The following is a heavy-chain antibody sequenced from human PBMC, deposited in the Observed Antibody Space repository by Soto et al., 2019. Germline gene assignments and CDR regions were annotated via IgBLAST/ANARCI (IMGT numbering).Heavy chain of an antibody. V-gene: IGHV3-21*01. CDR3: ARDLGRMVRAEDP. CDR1: GFTFSSYS. D-gene: IGHD3-10*01. CDR2: ISSSSSYI. Sequence: EVQLVESGGGLVKPGGSLRLSCAASGFTFSSYSMNWVRQAPGKGLEWVSSISSSSSYIYYADSVKGRFTISRDNAKNSLYPQMNSLRAEDTAVYYCARDLGRMVRAEDPWGQGTLVTVSS. J-gene: IGHJ5*02.